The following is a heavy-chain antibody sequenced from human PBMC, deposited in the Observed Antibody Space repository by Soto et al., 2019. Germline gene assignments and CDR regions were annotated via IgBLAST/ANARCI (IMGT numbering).Heavy chain of an antibody. Sequence: ASVKVSCKXSGYTFTSYGISWVRQAPGQGLEWMGWISVYNGNTKYTQKVQGRVTMTTDTSTRTAYMELRSLRSDDTAVYYCARAGDSSSWADYWGQGTPVTVSS. CDR3: ARAGDSSSWADY. D-gene: IGHD6-13*01. J-gene: IGHJ4*02. V-gene: IGHV1-18*01. CDR2: ISVYNGNT. CDR1: GYTFTSYG.